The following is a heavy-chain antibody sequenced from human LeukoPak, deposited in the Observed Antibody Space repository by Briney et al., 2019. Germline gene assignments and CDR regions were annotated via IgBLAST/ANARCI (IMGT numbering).Heavy chain of an antibody. D-gene: IGHD3-22*01. V-gene: IGHV3-21*01. CDR2: ISSSRSYI. CDR3: ARDQRTGYYDSSGYRGGSDY. CDR1: GFTFSSYS. J-gene: IGHJ4*02. Sequence: TGGSLRLSCAASGFTFSSYSVNWVRQAPGKGLEWVSSISSSRSYINYADSVKGRFTISRDNAKNSLYLQMNSLRAEDTAVYYCARDQRTGYYDSSGYRGGSDYWGQGTLVTVSS.